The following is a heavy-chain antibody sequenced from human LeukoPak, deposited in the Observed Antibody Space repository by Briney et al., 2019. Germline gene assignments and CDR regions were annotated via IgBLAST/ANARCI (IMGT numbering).Heavy chain of an antibody. CDR1: GFTFSDEY. CDR2: ISNSGSYT. V-gene: IGHV3-11*03. CDR3: ARSRGAGPGAYFDY. Sequence: PGGSLRLSCAASGFTFSDEYMSWIRQAPGKGLEWVSYISNSGSYTNYADSVKGRCTISRDNAKNSLYLQMNSLRAEDTAVYYCARSRGAGPGAYFDYWGQGTLITVSS. D-gene: IGHD6-19*01. J-gene: IGHJ4*02.